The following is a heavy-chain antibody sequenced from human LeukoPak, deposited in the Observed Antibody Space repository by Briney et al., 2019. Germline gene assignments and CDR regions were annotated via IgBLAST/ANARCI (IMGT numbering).Heavy chain of an antibody. V-gene: IGHV1-46*01. J-gene: IGHJ3*02. CDR2: INPTGGST. Sequence: ASVKVSCKASGYTFTSYYMHWVRQAPGQGLEWMGLINPTGGSTGYAQKFQGRVTMTRDMSTSTDYMELSSLRAEDTAVYYCARDSPGTIFGGFDIWGQGTMVTVSS. D-gene: IGHD3-3*01. CDR1: GYTFTSYY. CDR3: ARDSPGTIFGGFDI.